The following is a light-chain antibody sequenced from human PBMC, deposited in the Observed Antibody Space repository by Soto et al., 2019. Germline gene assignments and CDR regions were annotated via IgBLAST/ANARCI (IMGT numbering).Light chain of an antibody. CDR3: SSYTSSSTYVV. J-gene: IGLJ2*01. V-gene: IGLV2-14*01. CDR1: SSDVGGYNY. CDR2: DVS. Sequence: QSALTQPASVSGSPGQSITISCTGTSSDVGGYNYVSWYQQHPGKAPKLMIYDVSNRPSWVSNRFSGSKSGNTASLTISGLQDEDDADYYCSSYTSSSTYVVFGGGTKLTVL.